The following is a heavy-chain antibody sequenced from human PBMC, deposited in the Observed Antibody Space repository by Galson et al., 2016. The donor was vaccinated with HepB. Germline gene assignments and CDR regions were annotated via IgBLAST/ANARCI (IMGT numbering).Heavy chain of an antibody. CDR2: ISFDGSNK. CDR1: GFTFNKNG. CDR3: AKDQESQSFDWLVGFDY. J-gene: IGHJ4*02. Sequence: SLRLSCAASGFTFNKNGMHWVRQAPGKGLEWVALISFDGSNKHYADSVKGRFTISRDNSKNTVFLQMNSLRAEDTAVYYCAKDQESQSFDWLVGFDYWGQGTLVTVSS. D-gene: IGHD3-9*01. V-gene: IGHV3-30*18.